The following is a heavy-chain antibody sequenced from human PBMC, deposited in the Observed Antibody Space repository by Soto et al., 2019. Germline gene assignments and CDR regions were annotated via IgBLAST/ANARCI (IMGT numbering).Heavy chain of an antibody. V-gene: IGHV4-59*01. CDR2: IYYSGST. J-gene: IGHJ6*03. Sequence: PSETLSLTCTASGGSISSYYWSWIRQPPGKGLEWIGYIYYSGSTNYNPSLKSRVTISVDTSKNQFSLKLSSVTAADTAVYYCASTYDFWSGYFPSDYYYYMDVWGKGTTVTVSS. D-gene: IGHD3-3*01. CDR3: ASTYDFWSGYFPSDYYYYMDV. CDR1: GGSISSYY.